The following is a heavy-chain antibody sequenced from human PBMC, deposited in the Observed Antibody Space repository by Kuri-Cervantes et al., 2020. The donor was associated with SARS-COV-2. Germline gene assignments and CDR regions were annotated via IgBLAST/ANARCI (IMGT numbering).Heavy chain of an antibody. CDR3: ARWTPSRRLVVISQGGAFDI. V-gene: IGHV1-2*04. D-gene: IGHD3-22*01. Sequence: ASVKVSCKASGYTFTGYYMHGGRQAPGQGLEGMGWINPNSGGTNYAQKFQGWVTMTRDTSISTVYMELSRLRSDDTAVYYCARWTPSRRLVVISQGGAFDIWGQGTMVTVSS. J-gene: IGHJ3*02. CDR1: GYTFTGYY. CDR2: INPNSGGT.